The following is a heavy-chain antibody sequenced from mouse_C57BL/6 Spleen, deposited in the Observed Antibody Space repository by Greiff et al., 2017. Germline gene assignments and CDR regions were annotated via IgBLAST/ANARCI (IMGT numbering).Heavy chain of an antibody. CDR3: ARRGMAYSNYEYFDV. J-gene: IGHJ1*03. D-gene: IGHD2-5*01. Sequence: QVQLQQPGTELVKPGASVKLSCKASGYTFTSYWMHWVKQRPGQGLEWIGNINPSNGGTNYNEKFKSKATMTVDKSSSTADMQLSSLTSEDAAVYYGARRGMAYSNYEYFDVWGTGTTVTVSS. CDR1: GYTFTSYW. V-gene: IGHV1-53*01. CDR2: INPSNGGT.